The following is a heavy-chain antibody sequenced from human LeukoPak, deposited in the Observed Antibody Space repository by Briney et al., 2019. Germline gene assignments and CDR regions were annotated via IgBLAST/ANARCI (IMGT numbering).Heavy chain of an antibody. Sequence: SETLSLTCTVSGGSISSSSYYWGWIRQPPGKGLEWIGSIYYSGSAYYNPSLKSRVTISVDTSKNQFSLKLSSVTAADTAVYYCARLGQHYYYYMDVWGKGTTVTVSS. V-gene: IGHV4-39*07. CDR3: ARLGQHYYYYMDV. D-gene: IGHD3-16*01. J-gene: IGHJ6*03. CDR1: GGSISSSSYY. CDR2: IYYSGSA.